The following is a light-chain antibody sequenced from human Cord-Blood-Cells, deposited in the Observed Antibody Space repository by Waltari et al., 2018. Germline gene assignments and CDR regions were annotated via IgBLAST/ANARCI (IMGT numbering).Light chain of an antibody. CDR3: QQSYSTPWT. Sequence: DIQMTQSPSSLSASVGDRVTITCRASQSISSYLNWYQQNPGKAPKLLIYAASSLQSGVPSKFSGSGTGTDLTLTISSLQPEYFATYYCQQSYSTPWTCGQGTKVEIK. CDR2: AAS. CDR1: QSISSY. J-gene: IGKJ1*01. V-gene: IGKV1-39*01.